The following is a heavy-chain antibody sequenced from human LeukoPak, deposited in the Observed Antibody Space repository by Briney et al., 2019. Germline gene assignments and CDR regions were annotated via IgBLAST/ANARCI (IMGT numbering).Heavy chain of an antibody. V-gene: IGHV3-7*01. J-gene: IGHJ4*02. D-gene: IGHD3-16*01. CDR3: ASGNAFIIDY. CDR2: IKQDGSEK. CDR1: GFTLSSNW. Sequence: PGGSLRLSCAASGFTLSSNWMNWVRQAAGKGLGWVAIIKQDGSEKYYVDSVKGGFTISRENAKNSLYLQLNSLRAEDTAVYYCASGNAFIIDYWGQGPLVTVSS.